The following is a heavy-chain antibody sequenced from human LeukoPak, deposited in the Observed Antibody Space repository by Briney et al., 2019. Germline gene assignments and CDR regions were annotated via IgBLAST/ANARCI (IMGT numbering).Heavy chain of an antibody. V-gene: IGHV3-48*04. Sequence: TGGSLRLSCAASGFTFSSYSMNWVRQAPGKGLEWVSYISSSGSTIYYADSAKGRFTISRDNAKNSLYLQMNSLRAEDTAVYYCAELGITMIGGVWGKGTTVTISS. D-gene: IGHD3-10*02. CDR2: ISSSGSTI. J-gene: IGHJ6*04. CDR3: AELGITMIGGV. CDR1: GFTFSSYS.